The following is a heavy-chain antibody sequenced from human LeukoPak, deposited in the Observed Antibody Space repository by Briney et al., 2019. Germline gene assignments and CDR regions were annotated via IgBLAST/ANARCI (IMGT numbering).Heavy chain of an antibody. CDR1: GFTFSSYS. CDR3: ARDRRYYDFWSGYYGPYYYYGMDV. J-gene: IGHJ6*02. Sequence: GGSLRLSCAASGFTFSSYSMNWVRQAPGKGLEWVSYSSSSSSTIYYADSVKGRFTISRDNAKNSLYLQMNSLRAEDTAVYYCARDRRYYDFWSGYYGPYYYYGMDVWGQGTTVTVSS. D-gene: IGHD3-3*01. CDR2: SSSSSSTI. V-gene: IGHV3-48*01.